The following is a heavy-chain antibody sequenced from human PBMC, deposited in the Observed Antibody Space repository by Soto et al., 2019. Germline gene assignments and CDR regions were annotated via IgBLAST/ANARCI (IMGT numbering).Heavy chain of an antibody. D-gene: IGHD6-19*01. CDR3: AKDKWLVLGTYYFDS. CDR2: ISWNSGSI. J-gene: IGHJ4*02. Sequence: EVQLVESGGGLVQPGRSLRLSCAASGFTFDDYAMHWVRQAPGKGLEWVSGISWNSGSIGYVDSVKGRFTISRDNAKNSLYLQMNSLRAEDTALYYCAKDKWLVLGTYYFDSWGQGTLVTVSS. CDR1: GFTFDDYA. V-gene: IGHV3-9*01.